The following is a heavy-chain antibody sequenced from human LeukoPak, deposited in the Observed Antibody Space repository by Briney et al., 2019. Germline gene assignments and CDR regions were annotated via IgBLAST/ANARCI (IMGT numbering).Heavy chain of an antibody. CDR1: GYTFINHW. CDR2: INPSGGST. J-gene: IGHJ5*02. CDR3: ARVGEYCTNGVCSHQEFDP. Sequence: ASVKVSCKASGYTFINHWMHWVRQAPGQGLEWMGIINPSGGSTSYAQKFQGRVTMTRDMSTSTVYMELSSLRSEDTAVYYCARVGEYCTNGVCSHQEFDPWGQGTLVTVSS. D-gene: IGHD2-8*01. V-gene: IGHV1-46*01.